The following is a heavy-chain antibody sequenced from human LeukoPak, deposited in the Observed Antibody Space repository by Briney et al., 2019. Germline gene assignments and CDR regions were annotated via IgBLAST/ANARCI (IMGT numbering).Heavy chain of an antibody. CDR1: GGSISSYY. J-gene: IGHJ4*02. V-gene: IGHV4-59*01. CDR2: IYYSGST. CDR3: ARADGDYPLDY. Sequence: PSETLSLTCTVSGGSISSYYWSWIRQPPGKGLEWIGYIYYSGSTNYNPSLKSRVTISVDTSKNQFSLKLSSVTAADTAVYYCARADGDYPLDYWGQGTLVTVSS. D-gene: IGHD4-17*01.